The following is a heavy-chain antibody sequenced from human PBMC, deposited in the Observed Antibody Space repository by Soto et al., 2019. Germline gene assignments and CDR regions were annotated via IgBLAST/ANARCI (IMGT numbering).Heavy chain of an antibody. V-gene: IGHV3-33*01. CDR3: ARARLPCTTGTTVTYGMDV. CDR1: GFTFSSYG. CDR2: IWYDGSNK. J-gene: IGHJ6*02. D-gene: IGHD1-1*01. Sequence: QVPLVESGGGVVQPGRSLRLSCAASGFTFSSYGMHWVRQAPGKGLEWLSVIWYDGSNKYYADSVKGRFTISRDNSKNTLYLQMNSLRAEDTDLYYCARARLPCTTGTTVTYGMDVWGQGTTVTVSS.